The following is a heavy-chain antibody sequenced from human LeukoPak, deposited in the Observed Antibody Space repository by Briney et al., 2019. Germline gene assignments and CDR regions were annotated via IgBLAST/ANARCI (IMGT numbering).Heavy chain of an antibody. CDR3: AKRVGGVNNFAY. CDR1: GFTFSSYA. V-gene: IGHV3-23*01. J-gene: IGHJ4*02. CDR2: ISGSGGTT. D-gene: IGHD3-16*01. Sequence: PGGSLRLSCAASGFTFSSYAMNWGRQAPGKGLEWVSVISGSGGTTYYADSVKGRFTISRDNSKNMLYLQMNSLRAEDTAVYYCAKRVGGVNNFAYWGQGSPVTVSS.